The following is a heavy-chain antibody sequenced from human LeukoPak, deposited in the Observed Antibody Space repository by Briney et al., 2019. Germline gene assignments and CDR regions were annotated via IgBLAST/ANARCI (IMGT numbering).Heavy chain of an antibody. J-gene: IGHJ5*02. D-gene: IGHD3-10*01. CDR1: GGSIGSDGYY. CDR2: IYYSGST. CDR3: ARGRYCGFSGDR. Sequence: SQTLSLACSVSGGSIGSDGYYWNWIRQHPGKGLEWIGYIYYSGSTTYSPSLKSRVAISVDTSKNQFFLSLRSVTAADTAMYYCARGRYCGFSGDRWGQGTLVTVSS. V-gene: IGHV4-31*03.